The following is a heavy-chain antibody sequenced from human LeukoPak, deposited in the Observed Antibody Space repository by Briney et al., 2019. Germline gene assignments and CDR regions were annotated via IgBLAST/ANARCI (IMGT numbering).Heavy chain of an antibody. CDR1: GFTFSNYA. J-gene: IGHJ3*02. CDR3: AKDPAGYSFHI. D-gene: IGHD6-13*01. CDR2: ITDSGGIT. Sequence: PGGSLRLSCAASGFTFSNYAMGWVRQAQGRGLEWVSAITDSGGITHYADSMKGRFTISRDDSKNTLYLQMNSLRAEDTAVYYCAKDPAGYSFHIWGQGTMVTVSS. V-gene: IGHV3-23*01.